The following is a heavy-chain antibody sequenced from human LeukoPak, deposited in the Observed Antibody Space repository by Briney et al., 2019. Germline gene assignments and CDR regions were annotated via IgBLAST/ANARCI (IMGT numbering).Heavy chain of an antibody. D-gene: IGHD6-19*01. CDR1: GFTFSSYE. V-gene: IGHV3-48*03. Sequence: PGGSLRLSCAASGFTFSSYEMNWVRQAPGKGLEWVSYISSSGSTIYYADSVKGRFTISRDNAKNSLYLQMNSLRAEDTAVYYCARIYSNGWPDYWGQGTLVTVSS. CDR3: ARIYSNGWPDY. J-gene: IGHJ4*02. CDR2: ISSSGSTI.